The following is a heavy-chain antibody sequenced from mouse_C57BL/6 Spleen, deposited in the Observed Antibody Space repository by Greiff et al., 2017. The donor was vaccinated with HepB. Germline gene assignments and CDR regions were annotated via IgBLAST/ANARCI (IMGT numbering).Heavy chain of an antibody. V-gene: IGHV5-9-1*02. Sequence: EVQVVESGEGLVKPGGSLKLSCAASGFTFSSYAMSWVRQTPEKRLEWVAYISSGGDYIYYADTVKGRFTISRDNARNTLYLQMSSLKSEDTAMYYCTRAPLLSGAMDYWGQGTSVTVSS. D-gene: IGHD3-1*01. CDR3: TRAPLLSGAMDY. CDR2: ISSGGDYI. J-gene: IGHJ4*01. CDR1: GFTFSSYA.